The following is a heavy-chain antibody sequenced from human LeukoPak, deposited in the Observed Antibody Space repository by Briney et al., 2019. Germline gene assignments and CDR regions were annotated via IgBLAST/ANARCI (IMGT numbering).Heavy chain of an antibody. J-gene: IGHJ4*02. D-gene: IGHD3-10*01. V-gene: IGHV3-48*02. CDR1: GFTFSSYS. Sequence: HSGGSLRLSCAASGFTFSSYSMNWVRQAPGKGLEWVSYISSSSSTIYYADSVKGRFTISRDNAKNSLYLQMNSLRDEDTAVYYCAREAAVWFVESYGGDFDYWGQGTLVTVSS. CDR2: ISSSSSTI. CDR3: AREAAVWFVESYGGDFDY.